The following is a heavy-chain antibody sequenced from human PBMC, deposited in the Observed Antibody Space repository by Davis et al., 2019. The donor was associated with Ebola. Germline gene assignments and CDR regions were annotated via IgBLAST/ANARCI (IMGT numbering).Heavy chain of an antibody. CDR3: ARGGVVPAAIGRNWFDP. J-gene: IGHJ5*02. D-gene: IGHD2-2*02. Sequence: ASVKVSCKASGYTFTSYDINWVRQATGQGLEWMGWMNPNSGNTGYAQKFQGRVTITRNTSISTAYMELSSLRSEDTAVYYCARGGVVPAAIGRNWFDPWGQGTLVTVSS. CDR2: MNPNSGNT. CDR1: GYTFTSYD. V-gene: IGHV1-8*03.